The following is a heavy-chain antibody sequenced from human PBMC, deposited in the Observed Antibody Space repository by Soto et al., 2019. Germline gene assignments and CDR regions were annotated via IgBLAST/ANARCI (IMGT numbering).Heavy chain of an antibody. Sequence: LRLSCAASGFTFSSYGMHWVRQAPGKGLEWISSISDPGTSTYYANSVKGRFSMSRDNYKNTLFLQMNRLRADETAVYFCAKSLVTPSDAFDLWGRGKLVTVSS. J-gene: IGHJ3*01. CDR1: GFTFSSYG. V-gene: IGHV3-NL1*01. CDR2: ISDPGTST. D-gene: IGHD2-21*02. CDR3: AKSLVTPSDAFDL.